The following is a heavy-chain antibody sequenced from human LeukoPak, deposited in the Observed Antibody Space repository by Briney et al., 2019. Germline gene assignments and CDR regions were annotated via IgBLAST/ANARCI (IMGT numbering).Heavy chain of an antibody. CDR2: IYSGGST. CDR3: GRVSGYMGY. Sequence: GGSLRLSCAASGFTVSSNYMSWFRQAPGKGLEGVSGIYSGGSTYYTDSAKGRVTISRHNSKNTRYLQMNSLRAEDTAVYYCGRVSGYMGYWGQGTLVTVSS. D-gene: IGHD6-13*01. J-gene: IGHJ4*02. CDR1: GFTVSSNY. V-gene: IGHV3-53*04.